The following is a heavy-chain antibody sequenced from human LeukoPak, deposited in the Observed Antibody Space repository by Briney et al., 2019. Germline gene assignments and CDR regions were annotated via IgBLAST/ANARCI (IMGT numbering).Heavy chain of an antibody. CDR3: ARDVLAAGATGTFDI. J-gene: IGHJ3*02. D-gene: IGHD1-14*01. CDR2: IIPIFGTA. Sequence: ASVKVSCKASGGTFSSYAISWVRQAPGQGLEWMGGIIPIFGTANYAQKFQGRVTITADESTSTAYMELSSLRSEDTAVYYCARDVLAAGATGTFDIWGQGTMVTVSS. CDR1: GGTFSSYA. V-gene: IGHV1-69*13.